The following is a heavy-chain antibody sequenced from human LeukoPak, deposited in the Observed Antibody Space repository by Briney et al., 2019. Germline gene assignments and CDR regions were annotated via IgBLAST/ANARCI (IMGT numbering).Heavy chain of an antibody. CDR3: GRIVVSGYLDQTFDI. CDR2: ICSTSNTI. V-gene: IGHV3-48*01. CDR1: YSPSGYR. J-gene: IGHJ3*02. D-gene: IGHD3-3*01. Sequence: PGGSLRLSPVDLLYSPSGYRANSVSEAPREGLEWVSYICSTSNTIYYADSVKGRFTSSRGNGKCSLYLQSNSLRAEVTTVADSGRIVVSGYLDQTFDIWGQGTMVTVSS.